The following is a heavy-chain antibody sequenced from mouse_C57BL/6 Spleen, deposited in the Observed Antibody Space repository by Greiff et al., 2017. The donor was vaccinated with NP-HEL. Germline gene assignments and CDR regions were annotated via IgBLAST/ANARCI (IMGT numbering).Heavy chain of an antibody. J-gene: IGHJ4*01. CDR1: GYTFTSYW. CDR2: INPSSGYT. CDR3: ARSLYDYDEETY. Sequence: VQLQQSGAELAKPGASVKLSCKASGYTFTSYWMHWVKQRPGQGLEWIGYINPSSGYTKYNQKFKDKATLTANNSSSTAYMQLSSLTYEDSAVYYCARSLYDYDEETYWGQGTSVTVSS. V-gene: IGHV1-7*01. D-gene: IGHD2-4*01.